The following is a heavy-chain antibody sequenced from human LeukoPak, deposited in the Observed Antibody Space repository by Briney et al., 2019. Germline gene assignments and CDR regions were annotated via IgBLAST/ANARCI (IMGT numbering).Heavy chain of an antibody. J-gene: IGHJ5*02. CDR2: IKQDGSEK. CDR1: GFIFNNYW. D-gene: IGHD3-10*01. CDR3: ARERGSGSYHPFDP. Sequence: GGSLRLSCAASGFIFNNYWMSWVRQAPGKGLEWVANIKQDGSEKYYVDSVKGRFTISRDNAKNSLYLQMYSLRAEDTAVYYCARERGSGSYHPFDPWGQGTLVTVSS. V-gene: IGHV3-7*01.